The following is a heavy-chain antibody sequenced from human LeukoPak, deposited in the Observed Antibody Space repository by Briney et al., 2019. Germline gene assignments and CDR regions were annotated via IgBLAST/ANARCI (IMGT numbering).Heavy chain of an antibody. D-gene: IGHD3-22*01. J-gene: IGHJ4*02. V-gene: IGHV1-18*01. CDR3: ARDYYDSXXXLRDY. Sequence: VSCXASGCTFTSYXISWVRQXPXQXLXXMXWISAYNGNTNYAQKLQGRITMTTDTSTSTAYMDLRSLRSDDTAVYYCARDYYDSXXXLRDYWGQGTLVTXXX. CDR2: ISAYNGNT. CDR1: GCTFTSYX.